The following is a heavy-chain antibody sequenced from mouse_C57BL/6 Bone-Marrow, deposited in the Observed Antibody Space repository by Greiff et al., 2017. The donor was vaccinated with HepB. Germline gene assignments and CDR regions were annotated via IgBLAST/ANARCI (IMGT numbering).Heavy chain of an antibody. D-gene: IGHD2-10*02. Sequence: EVQLQESGPELVKPGASVKMSCKASGYTFTSYVMHWVKQKPGQGLEWIGYIYPYNDGTKYNEKFKGKATLTSDKSSSTAYMELSSLTSEDSAVYHRMGYGNYGFAYWGQGTRVTVSA. CDR2: IYPYNDGT. V-gene: IGHV1-14*01. J-gene: IGHJ3*01. CDR3: MGYGNYGFAY. CDR1: GYTFTSYV.